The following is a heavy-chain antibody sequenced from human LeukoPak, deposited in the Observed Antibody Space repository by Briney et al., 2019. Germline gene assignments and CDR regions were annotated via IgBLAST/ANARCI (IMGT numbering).Heavy chain of an antibody. Sequence: PGGSLRLSCAASGFTFSTYAMSWVRQIPGKGLEWVSSISSSSSYIYYADSAKGRFTISRDNAKNSLYLQMNSLRAEDTAVYYCAGDGYDSSGYELVYFDYWGQGTLVTVSS. D-gene: IGHD3-22*01. J-gene: IGHJ4*02. CDR3: AGDGYDSSGYELVYFDY. CDR2: ISSSSSYI. V-gene: IGHV3-21*01. CDR1: GFTFSTYA.